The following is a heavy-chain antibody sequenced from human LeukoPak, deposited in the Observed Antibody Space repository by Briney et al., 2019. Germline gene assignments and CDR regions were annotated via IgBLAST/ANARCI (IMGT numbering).Heavy chain of an antibody. Sequence: SETLSLTCTVSGYSISSGYYWGWIRQPPGKGLEWIGSIYHSGNTYYNPSLKSRVTISVDTSKNQFSLKLSSVTAADTAVYYCASSTEVFGYYFDYWGQGTTVTVSS. CDR2: IYHSGNT. D-gene: IGHD6-25*01. CDR3: ASSTEVFGYYFDY. J-gene: IGHJ4*03. V-gene: IGHV4-38-2*02. CDR1: GYSISSGYY.